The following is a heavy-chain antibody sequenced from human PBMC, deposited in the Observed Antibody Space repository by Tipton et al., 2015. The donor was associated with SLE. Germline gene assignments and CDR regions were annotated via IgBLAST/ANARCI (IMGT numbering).Heavy chain of an antibody. CDR2: IYYCGST. J-gene: IGHJ4*02. V-gene: IGHV4-59*02. CDR1: GGSVSTYY. Sequence: LRLSCTVSGGSVSTYYWSWIRQPPGKGLEWIGYIYYCGSTNYNPSLKSRVTISVDTSKNQFSLKLSSVTAADTVVYYCARVTEAAYCGGDCYAFDYWGQGTLVTVSS. D-gene: IGHD2-21*02. CDR3: ARVTEAAYCGGDCYAFDY.